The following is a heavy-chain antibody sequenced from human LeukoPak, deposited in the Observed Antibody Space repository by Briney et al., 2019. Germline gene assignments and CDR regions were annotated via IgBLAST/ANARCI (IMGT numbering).Heavy chain of an antibody. Sequence: SETLSLTCTVSGESINSSRYYWGWIRQPPGKGLEWIASMYYSGSTDYNPSLKSRVTISMDTSKNQFSLKLSSVTAADTAVYYCARGNAVAGYFDYWGQGTLVTVSS. V-gene: IGHV4-39*07. D-gene: IGHD6-19*01. J-gene: IGHJ4*02. CDR3: ARGNAVAGYFDY. CDR1: GESINSSRYY. CDR2: MYYSGST.